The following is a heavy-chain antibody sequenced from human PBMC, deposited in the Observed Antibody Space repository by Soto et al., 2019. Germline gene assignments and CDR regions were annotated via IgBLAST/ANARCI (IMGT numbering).Heavy chain of an antibody. CDR3: AAGEASSRNLAPYYLDF. Sequence: PSETLSLTCTVSGGSMRNYFWTWIRQPPGKGLEWIGYIHYSGATSFFPSYNPSLRGRVTISEDTSKNQSSLKLLSVTTADTAVYFCAAGEASSRNLAPYYLDFWGQGTLLTVSS. J-gene: IGHJ4*02. V-gene: IGHV4-59*01. CDR2: IHYSGATSFFP. D-gene: IGHD6-13*01. CDR1: GGSMRNYF.